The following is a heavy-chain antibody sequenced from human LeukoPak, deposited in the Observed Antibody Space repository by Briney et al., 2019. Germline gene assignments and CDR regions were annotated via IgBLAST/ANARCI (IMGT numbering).Heavy chain of an antibody. V-gene: IGHV7-4-1*02. CDR2: INTNTGNP. D-gene: IGHD6-19*01. J-gene: IGHJ6*03. CDR3: ARDFIAVAGSTYYYYMDV. Sequence: ASVKVSCKASGYTFTGYYMHWVRQAPGQGLEWMGWINTNTGNPTYAQGFTGRFVFSLDTSVSTAYLQISSLKAEDTAVYYCARDFIAVAGSTYYYYMDVWGKGTTVTVSS. CDR1: GYTFTGYY.